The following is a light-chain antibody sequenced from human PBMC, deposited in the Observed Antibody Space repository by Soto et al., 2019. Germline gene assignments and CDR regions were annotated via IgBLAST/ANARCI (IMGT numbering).Light chain of an antibody. Sequence: EIILTQSPDTLSLSPGERATLSCRASQTVSSNYLAWCQQRPGQAPRLLIYGASTRAAGIPDRVSGSGSGTDVTLTITRLEPEDSAVYFCQQYTGPPTTFGQGTRLEIK. J-gene: IGKJ5*01. CDR2: GAS. CDR3: QQYTGPPTT. CDR1: QTVSSNY. V-gene: IGKV3-20*01.